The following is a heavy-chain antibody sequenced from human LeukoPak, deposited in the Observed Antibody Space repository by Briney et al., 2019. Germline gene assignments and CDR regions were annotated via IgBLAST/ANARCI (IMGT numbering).Heavy chain of an antibody. V-gene: IGHV3-23*01. Sequence: GGSLRLSCAASGFTFSSYAMSWVRQAPGKGLESVSAISGSGGSTYYADSVKGRFTISRDNSKNTLYLQTNSLRAEDTAVYYCAKSQLLAAAGYYFVYWGQGTLVTVSS. CDR2: ISGSGGST. J-gene: IGHJ4*02. D-gene: IGHD6-13*01. CDR3: AKSQLLAAAGYYFVY. CDR1: GFTFSSYA.